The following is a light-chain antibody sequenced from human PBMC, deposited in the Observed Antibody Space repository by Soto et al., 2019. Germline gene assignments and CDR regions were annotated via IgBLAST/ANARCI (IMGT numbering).Light chain of an antibody. CDR3: QQYYSYPT. J-gene: IGKJ1*01. CDR2: AAS. V-gene: IGKV1-8*01. CDR1: QDISSY. Sequence: IQMTQSPSSVSASVGDRVSITCRASQDISSYLAWYQQKPGKAPKPLIYAASTLQSGVPSRFSGSGSGTDFTLTISCLQSEDFATYYCQQYYSYPTFGQGTKVDIK.